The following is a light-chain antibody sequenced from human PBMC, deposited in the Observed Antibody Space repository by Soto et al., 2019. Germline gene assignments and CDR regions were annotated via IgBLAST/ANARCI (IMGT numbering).Light chain of an antibody. CDR1: SSDVGIYNY. J-gene: IGLJ1*01. CDR3: SSYTTSSTRV. CDR2: EVT. V-gene: IGLV2-14*01. Sequence: QSALTQPASVSGSPGQSIAISCTGCSSDVGIYNYVSWYQQHPGKVPILIIYEVTNRPSGVSNRFSGSKSGNTASLTISGLQAEDEADYYCSSYTTSSTRVFGTGTKVTVL.